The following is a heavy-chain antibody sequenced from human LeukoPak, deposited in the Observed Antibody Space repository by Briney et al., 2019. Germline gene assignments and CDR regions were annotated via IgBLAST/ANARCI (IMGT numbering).Heavy chain of an antibody. Sequence: PGGSLRLSCAASGFIFSDYYMSWIRQAPGKELEWVSVIYTGGGRYYADSVRGRFTISRDTSKNMVFLQMNSLRVEDTAVYYCARGIDYWGRGTLVTVSS. CDR3: ARGIDY. CDR1: GFIFSDYY. CDR2: IYTGGGR. J-gene: IGHJ4*02. V-gene: IGHV3-53*01.